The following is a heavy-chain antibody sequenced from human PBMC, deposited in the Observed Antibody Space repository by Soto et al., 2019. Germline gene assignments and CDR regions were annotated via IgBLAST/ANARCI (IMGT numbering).Heavy chain of an antibody. V-gene: IGHV3-9*01. CDR2: ISWNSGSI. CDR3: AKAAGPAAILWLDY. CDR1: GFTFDDYA. D-gene: IGHD2-2*02. Sequence: EVQLVESGGGLVQPGRSLRLSCAASGFTFDDYAMHWVRQAPGKGLEWVSGISWNSGSIGYADSVKGRFTISRNNAKNSLYLQMNSLRAEDTALYYCAKAAGPAAILWLDYWGQGTLVTVSS. J-gene: IGHJ4*02.